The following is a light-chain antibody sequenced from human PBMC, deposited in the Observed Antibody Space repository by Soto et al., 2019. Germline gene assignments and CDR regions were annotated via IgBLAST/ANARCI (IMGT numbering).Light chain of an antibody. CDR3: QQYNNWPFT. J-gene: IGKJ3*01. CDR1: QSVSTN. V-gene: IGKV3-15*01. CDR2: GAS. Sequence: EIVMTQSPATLSVSPGARATLSCRASQSVSTNLAWYQQKPGQAPRLLINGASTRATGVPARFSGSGSGTEFTLTISSLQSEDSAVYFCQQYNNWPFTVGPGTKVDIK.